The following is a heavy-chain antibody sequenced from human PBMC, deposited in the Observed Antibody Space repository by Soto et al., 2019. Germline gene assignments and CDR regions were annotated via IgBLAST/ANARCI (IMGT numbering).Heavy chain of an antibody. V-gene: IGHV1-69*02. CDR3: ARDGTGYDSVYFDY. CDR1: GGIFSSYT. D-gene: IGHD5-12*01. J-gene: IGHJ4*01. Sequence: SVKVSCKASGGIFSSYTISWVRQAPGQGLEWIGRIIAILDIPNYAQKFQGRVTITADKSTNTAYMELSSLRSEDTAVYYCARDGTGYDSVYFDYWGQGALVTVSS. CDR2: IIAILDIP.